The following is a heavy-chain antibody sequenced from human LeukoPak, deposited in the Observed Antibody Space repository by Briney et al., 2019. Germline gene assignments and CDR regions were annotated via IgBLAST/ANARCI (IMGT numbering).Heavy chain of an antibody. D-gene: IGHD2/OR15-2a*01. CDR3: ARSALGTFYFDC. V-gene: IGHV6-1*01. J-gene: IGHJ4*02. CDR2: TYYRSKWSN. Sequence: SQTLSLTCAISGDSVSSISAAWNWIRQSPSRGLEWLGRTYYRSKWSNDFAVSVRSRITINPDTSKNQFSLQLNSVTPEDTAVYYCARSALGTFYFDCWGQGTLVTVSS. CDR1: GDSVSSISAA.